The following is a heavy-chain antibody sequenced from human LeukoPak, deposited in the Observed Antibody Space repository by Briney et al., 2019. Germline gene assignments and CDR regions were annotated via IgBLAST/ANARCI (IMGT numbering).Heavy chain of an antibody. CDR2: TRDKGNSYTT. D-gene: IGHD2-15*01. J-gene: IGHJ6*03. CDR1: GFRFSDHY. CDR3: VTLGYCSGGRCYGYYYMDV. Sequence: PGGSLRLSCAASGFRFSDHYMDWVRQAPGKGLEWVARTRDKGNSYTTEYAASVKGRFTISGDDSKNSLYLQVNSLKTEDTAVYYCVTLGYCSGGRCYGYYYMDVWGKGTTVTVSS. V-gene: IGHV3-72*01.